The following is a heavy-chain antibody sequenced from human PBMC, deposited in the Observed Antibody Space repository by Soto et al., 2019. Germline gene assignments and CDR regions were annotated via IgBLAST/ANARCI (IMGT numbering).Heavy chain of an antibody. CDR2: INSDGRST. CDR3: ARDSSWTGYSAQFDY. J-gene: IGHJ4*02. V-gene: IGHV3-74*01. CDR1: GFTFSSHW. Sequence: EVQLVESGGGLVQPGGSLRRSCAASGFTFSSHWMHWVRHAPGKGLVWVSRINSDGRSTTNADSVKGRFTISRDNARNTLYLQMNSLRAEDTAVYYCARDSSWTGYSAQFDYWGQGTLVTVSS. D-gene: IGHD3-9*01.